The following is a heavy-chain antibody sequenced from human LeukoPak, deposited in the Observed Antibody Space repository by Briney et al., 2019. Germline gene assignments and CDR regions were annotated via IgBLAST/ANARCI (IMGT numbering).Heavy chain of an antibody. CDR1: GYTFTSYG. CDR3: ARQREMWGDFDY. J-gene: IGHJ4*02. D-gene: IGHD3-16*01. Sequence: ASVTVSRKASGYTFTSYGISWVRQAPGQGLEWMGWISAYNGNTNYAQKLQGRVTMTTDTSTSTAYMELRSLRSDDTAVYYCARQREMWGDFDYWGEGTLVTVSS. CDR2: ISAYNGNT. V-gene: IGHV1-18*01.